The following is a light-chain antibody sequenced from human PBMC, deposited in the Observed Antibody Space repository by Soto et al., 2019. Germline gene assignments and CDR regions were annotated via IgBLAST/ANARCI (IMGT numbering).Light chain of an antibody. CDR2: EAG. V-gene: IGLV2-23*01. Sequence: QSALTQPASVSGSPGQSITISCTGTSSDVGSYNFVSWYQQHPGKPPKLMIFEAGKRPSGVSNRFSGSKSGNTASLTISGLQAEDEADYYCCSYAGSRTWVFGGGTKLTVL. J-gene: IGLJ3*02. CDR3: CSYAGSRTWV. CDR1: SSDVGSYNF.